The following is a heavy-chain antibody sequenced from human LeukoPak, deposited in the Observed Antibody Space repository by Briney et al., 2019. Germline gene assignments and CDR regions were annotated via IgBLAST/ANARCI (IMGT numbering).Heavy chain of an antibody. J-gene: IGHJ5*02. CDR2: INPNSGGT. CDR3: ARAHSSGWSNWFDP. D-gene: IGHD6-19*01. Sequence: GASVKVSCKASGYTFTGYYMHWVRQAPGQGLEWMGRINPNSGGTNYAQKLQGRVNMTSDTSLSTAYLELSRRRSDDTAVYYCARAHSSGWSNWFDPWGQGTLVTVSS. CDR1: GYTFTGYY. V-gene: IGHV1-2*06.